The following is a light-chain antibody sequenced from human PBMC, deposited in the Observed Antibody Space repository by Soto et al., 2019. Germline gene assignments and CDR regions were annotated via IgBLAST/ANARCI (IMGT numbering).Light chain of an antibody. CDR1: QSFSGSY. J-gene: IGKJ1*01. Sequence: EIVLPQSPGALSLSPGDRATLSCRATQSFSGSYVGWYHQRPGQAPRLLMHSTSSRATGIPDRFSGRGSGNDFTLTINRLEPEELGGYYGQVYLSSPSRWTFGQGTKVDLK. CDR2: STS. CDR3: QVYLSSPSRWT. V-gene: IGKV3-20*01.